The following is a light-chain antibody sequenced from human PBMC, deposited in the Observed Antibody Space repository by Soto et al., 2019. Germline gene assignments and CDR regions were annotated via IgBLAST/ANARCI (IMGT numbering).Light chain of an antibody. J-gene: IGKJ2*02. V-gene: IGKV3-11*01. CDR1: QSVSTY. Sequence: EIVLTQSPATLSLSPGERATLSCRASQSVSTYLAWYQQTPGQAPRLLIYGASNRATGIPARFSGSGSGTDFTLTIGSLEPEDFVVYYCQQRSNWPRTFGQGTKLEIK. CDR2: GAS. CDR3: QQRSNWPRT.